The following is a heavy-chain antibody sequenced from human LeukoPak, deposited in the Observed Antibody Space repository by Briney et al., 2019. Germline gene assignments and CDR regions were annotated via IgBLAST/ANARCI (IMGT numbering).Heavy chain of an antibody. Sequence: GGSLRLSCAASGFTFSSYSMNWVRQAPGKGLEWVSSISSSSSYIYYADSVKGRFTISRDNAKNSLYLQMNSLRAEDTAVYYCARVQGDDYGDLHDAFDIWGQGTMVTVSS. J-gene: IGHJ3*02. V-gene: IGHV3-21*01. CDR3: ARVQGDDYGDLHDAFDI. CDR1: GFTFSSYS. D-gene: IGHD4-17*01. CDR2: ISSSSSYI.